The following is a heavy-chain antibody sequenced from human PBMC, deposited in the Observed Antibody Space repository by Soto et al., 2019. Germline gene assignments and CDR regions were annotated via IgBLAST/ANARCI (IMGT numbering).Heavy chain of an antibody. V-gene: IGHV5-10-1*01. CDR2: IGPSDSYT. Sequence: GESLKISCKGSGYSFTSYWISWVRQMPGKGLEWMGRIGPSDSYTNYSPSFQGHVTISADKSISTAYLQWSSLKASDTAMYYCARQAAAAGPTYYYYYGMDVWGQGTTVTVSS. D-gene: IGHD6-13*01. J-gene: IGHJ6*02. CDR1: GYSFTSYW. CDR3: ARQAAAAGPTYYYYYGMDV.